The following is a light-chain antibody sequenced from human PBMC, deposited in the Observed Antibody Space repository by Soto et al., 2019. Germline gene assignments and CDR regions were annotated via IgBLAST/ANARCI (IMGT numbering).Light chain of an antibody. CDR1: SSDVGGYNY. CDR3: SSYTSSSIDYV. J-gene: IGLJ1*01. V-gene: IGLV2-14*01. CDR2: EVS. Sequence: QSALTQPASVSGSPGQSITISCTGTSSDVGGYNYVSWYQQHPGKAPKLMIYEVSNRPSGVSNRFSGSKSGNTASLTISGXXXXXXXXYYCSSYTSSSIDYVFGTGTKLTV.